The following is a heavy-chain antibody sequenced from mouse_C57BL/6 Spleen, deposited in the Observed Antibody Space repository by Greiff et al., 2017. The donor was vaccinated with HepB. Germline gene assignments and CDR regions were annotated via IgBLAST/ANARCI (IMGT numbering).Heavy chain of an antibody. D-gene: IGHD4-1*01. Sequence: EVKLVESGEGSVKPGGSLKLSCAASGFTFSSYAMSWVRQTPEKRLEWVAYISSGGDYIYYADTVKGRFTISRDNARNTLYLQMSSLKSEDTAMYYCTRDDWDGYFDVWGTGTTVTVSS. V-gene: IGHV5-9-1*02. CDR3: TRDDWDGYFDV. J-gene: IGHJ1*03. CDR1: GFTFSSYA. CDR2: ISSGGDYI.